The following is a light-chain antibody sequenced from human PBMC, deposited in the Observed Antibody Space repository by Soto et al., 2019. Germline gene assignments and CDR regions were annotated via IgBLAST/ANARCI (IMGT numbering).Light chain of an antibody. CDR2: GAS. CDR1: QSVSSSY. CDR3: LQENSYTWT. J-gene: IGKJ1*01. V-gene: IGKV3-20*01. Sequence: EIVLTQSPGTLSLSPGERATLSCRSSQSVSSSYLAWYQQKPGQAPRLLIYGASNRATGIPDRFSGSGSGTHFNLNISRLQTEDLATYLCLQENSYTWTFGQGTKVEIK.